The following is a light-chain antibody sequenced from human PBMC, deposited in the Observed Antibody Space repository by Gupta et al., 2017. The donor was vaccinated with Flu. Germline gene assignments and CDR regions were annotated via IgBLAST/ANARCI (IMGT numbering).Light chain of an antibody. CDR2: GAS. Sequence: GETAPLSCRASQSISNNLAWFQQRPGQAPSLLIYGASTRGTTVPARFSGSGSGTEFTLTISSLQSEDFAVYYCQQYHNWPRTFGPGTKVEVK. J-gene: IGKJ1*01. V-gene: IGKV3-15*01. CDR1: QSISNN. CDR3: QQYHNWPRT.